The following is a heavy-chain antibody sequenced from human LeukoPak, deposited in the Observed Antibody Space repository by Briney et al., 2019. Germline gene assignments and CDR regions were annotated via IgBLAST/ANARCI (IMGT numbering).Heavy chain of an antibody. CDR1: GGSISSSSYY. V-gene: IGHV4-39*07. CDR2: IYYSGST. D-gene: IGHD1-26*01. J-gene: IGHJ6*03. CDR3: ARDRVGDYMDV. Sequence: PSETLSLTCTVSGGSISSSSYYWGWIRQPPGKGLEWIGSIYYSGSTYYNPSLKNRVTISVDTSKNQFSLKLSSVTAADTAVYYCARDRVGDYMDVWGKGTTVTVSS.